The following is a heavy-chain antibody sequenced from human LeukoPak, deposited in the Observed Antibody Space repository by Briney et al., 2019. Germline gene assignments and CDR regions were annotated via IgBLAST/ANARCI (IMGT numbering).Heavy chain of an antibody. Sequence: GESLKISRKGSGYSFTSYWLGLVRQMPGKGLEWKWIIYPGDSDTRYSPSFQGQVTISADKSISTAYLQWSSLKASDTAMYYCARIADTAIDGAFDYWGQGTLVSVSS. V-gene: IGHV5-51*01. D-gene: IGHD5-18*01. CDR1: GYSFTSYW. CDR3: ARIADTAIDGAFDY. CDR2: IYPGDSDT. J-gene: IGHJ4*02.